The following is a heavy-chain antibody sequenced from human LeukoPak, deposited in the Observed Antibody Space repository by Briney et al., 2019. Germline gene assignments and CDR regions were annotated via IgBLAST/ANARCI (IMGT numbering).Heavy chain of an antibody. CDR3: VKSGGYYYMDA. Sequence: GGSLRLSCAASGFTYHDFAMHWVRQAPGKGLEWVAAISWNSDNIDYADSVKGRFTIYRDNDMNSLHLEMASLRVEDSALYYCVKSGGYYYMDAWGKGTPVTVSS. V-gene: IGHV3-9*01. CDR2: ISWNSDNI. J-gene: IGHJ6*03. D-gene: IGHD3-16*01. CDR1: GFTYHDFA.